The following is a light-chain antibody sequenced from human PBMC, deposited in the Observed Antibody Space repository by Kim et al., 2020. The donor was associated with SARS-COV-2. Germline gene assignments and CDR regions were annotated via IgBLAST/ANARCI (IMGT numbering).Light chain of an antibody. Sequence: DIQMTQSPSSLSASVGDRVTITCRASQGISSDLAWYQQKPGKIPRLLIYAASTLQSGVPSRFSGSGSGTDFTLTISSLQPEDFATYYCQKYNSAPVLTFGGGTKVDIK. CDR2: AAS. CDR3: QKYNSAPVLT. V-gene: IGKV1-27*01. J-gene: IGKJ4*01. CDR1: QGISSD.